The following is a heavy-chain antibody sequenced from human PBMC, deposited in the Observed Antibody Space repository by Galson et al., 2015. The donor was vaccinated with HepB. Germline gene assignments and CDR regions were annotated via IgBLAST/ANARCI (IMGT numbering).Heavy chain of an antibody. V-gene: IGHV6-1*01. CDR1: GDSVSSNCAA. D-gene: IGHD7-27*01. J-gene: IGHJ4*02. Sequence: CAISGDSVSSNCAAWNWIRQSPSRGLEWLGRTWYRSKWYNGYAVSVKSRITINPDTSKNQFSLHLNSVTPEDTAVYYCARSAGDLDYWGQETLVTVSS. CDR3: ARSAGDLDY. CDR2: TWYRSKWYN.